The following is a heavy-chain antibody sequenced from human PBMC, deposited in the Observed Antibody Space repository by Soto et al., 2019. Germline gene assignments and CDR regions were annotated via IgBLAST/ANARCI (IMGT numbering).Heavy chain of an antibody. V-gene: IGHV1-46*01. J-gene: IGHJ6*02. D-gene: IGHD6-19*01. CDR3: AIGLRSGWRYGMDV. CDR1: GYTFTSYY. CDR2: INPSGGST. Sequence: ASVKVSCKASGYTFTSYYMHWVRRAPGQGLEWMGIINPSGGSTSFAQKFQGRVTMTRDTSTSTAYMELSRLRSEDTAVYYCAIGLRSGWRYGMDVWGQGTSVTVSS.